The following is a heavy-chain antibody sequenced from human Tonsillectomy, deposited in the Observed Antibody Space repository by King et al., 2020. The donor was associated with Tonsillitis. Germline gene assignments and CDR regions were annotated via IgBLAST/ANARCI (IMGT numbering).Heavy chain of an antibody. D-gene: IGHD3-22*01. CDR2: INHSGST. V-gene: IGHV4-34*01. CDR3: AGDTYYYDISGYYPHYGMDV. J-gene: IGHJ6*02. Sequence: QVQLQQWGAGLLKPSETLSLTCAVYGGSFSGYHWSWIRQPPGKALESIGEINHSGSTNYNPSLKSRVTISLDTSKNQFSLKLSSVTAADTAVYYCAGDTYYYDISGYYPHYGMDVWGHGTTVTVSS. CDR1: GGSFSGYH.